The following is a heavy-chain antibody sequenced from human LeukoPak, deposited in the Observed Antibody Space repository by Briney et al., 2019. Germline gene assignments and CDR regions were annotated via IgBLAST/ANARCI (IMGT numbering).Heavy chain of an antibody. CDR1: GGSFSGYY. CDR2: INHSGST. J-gene: IGHJ6*02. CDR3: ARGRYYYGMDV. V-gene: IGHV4-34*01. Sequence: SETPSLTCAVYGGSFSGYYWSWIRQPPGKGLEWIGEINHSGSTNYNPSLKSRVTISVDTSKNRFSLKLSSVTAADTAVYYCARGRYYYGMDVWGQGTTVTVSS.